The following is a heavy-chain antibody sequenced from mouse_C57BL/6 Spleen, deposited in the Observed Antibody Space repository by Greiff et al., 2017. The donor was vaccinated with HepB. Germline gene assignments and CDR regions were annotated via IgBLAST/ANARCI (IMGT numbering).Heavy chain of an antibody. CDR3: AISKDYYTIYY. V-gene: IGHV1-82*01. CDR2: IYPGDGDT. Sequence: QVQLQQSGPELVKPGASVKISCKASGYAFSSSWMNWVKQRPGKGLEWIGRIYPGDGDTNYNGKFKGKATLTADKSSSTAYMQLSSLTSEDSAVYFCAISKDYYTIYYFPQGTSVTVSS. CDR1: GYAFSSSW. J-gene: IGHJ4*01.